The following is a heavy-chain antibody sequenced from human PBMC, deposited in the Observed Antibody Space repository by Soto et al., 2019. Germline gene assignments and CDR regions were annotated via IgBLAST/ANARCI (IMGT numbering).Heavy chain of an antibody. CDR3: AKGLWFGELQFDC. CDR1: GFTFSSYT. D-gene: IGHD3-10*01. V-gene: IGHV3-23*01. J-gene: IGHJ4*02. Sequence: EVQLLESGGGLVQPGGSLRLSCAASGFTFSSYTMSWVRQAPGKGLEWVSAIRGSGGSTYYADSVKGRFAISRDNSKNTLYLQMNSLRTEDTAIYYCAKGLWFGELQFDCWGQGTLVTVSS. CDR2: IRGSGGST.